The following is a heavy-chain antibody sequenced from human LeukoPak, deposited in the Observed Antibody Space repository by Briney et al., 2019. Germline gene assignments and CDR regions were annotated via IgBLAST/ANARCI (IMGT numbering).Heavy chain of an antibody. D-gene: IGHD4-11*01. CDR2: IFYSGNT. V-gene: IGHV4-39*02. Sequence: SETLSLTCTVSGGSISSSSYFWAWIRQPPGKGLEWIGSIFYSGNTYYNPSLKSRVTISVDTSKNHFSLKLSSVTAADTAVNYCARRGTTVTTNFDYWGQGTLVTVSS. CDR3: ARRGTTVTTNFDY. J-gene: IGHJ4*02. CDR1: GGSISSSSYF.